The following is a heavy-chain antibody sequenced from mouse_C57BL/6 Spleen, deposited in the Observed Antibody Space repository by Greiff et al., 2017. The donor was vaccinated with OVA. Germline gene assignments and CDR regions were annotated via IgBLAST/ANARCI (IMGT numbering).Heavy chain of an antibody. CDR3: ARSGDYDVLYFDY. D-gene: IGHD2-4*01. Sequence: EVQLQQSGPELVKPGASVKISCKASGYTFTDYYMNWVKQSHGKSLEWIGDINPNNGGTSYNQKFKGKATLTVDKSSSTAYMELRSLTSEDSAVYYCARSGDYDVLYFDYWGQGTTLTVSS. J-gene: IGHJ2*01. CDR1: GYTFTDYY. CDR2: INPNNGGT. V-gene: IGHV1-26*01.